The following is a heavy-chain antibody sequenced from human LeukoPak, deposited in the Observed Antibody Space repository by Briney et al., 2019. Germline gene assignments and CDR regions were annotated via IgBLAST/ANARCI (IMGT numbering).Heavy chain of an antibody. J-gene: IGHJ4*02. V-gene: IGHV3-33*01. D-gene: IGHD3-10*01. CDR1: GFTFSSYG. CDR2: IWYDGSNK. CDR3: VREGLYCGSEGIYYFEY. Sequence: PGRSLRLSCAASGFTFSSYGMHWVRQAPVKGLEWVAVIWYDGSNKFYADSVKGRFTISRDNSKNTLYLQMNSLRAADTAVYYCVREGLYCGSEGIYYFEYWGQGTLVTVSS.